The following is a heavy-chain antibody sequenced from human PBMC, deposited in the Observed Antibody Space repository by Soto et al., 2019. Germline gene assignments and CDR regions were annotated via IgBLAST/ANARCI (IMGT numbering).Heavy chain of an antibody. CDR2: INPDSDNT. Sequence: ASVKVSCKTAGYTFTNYDINWVRQAAGQGLEWMGWINPDSDNTGYAQKFQGRVTMTRDTSISTAYMELNSLRSEDTAVYYCARGRRSCTTTSCYLPPLFPYGMHFSCPAPMVTV. D-gene: IGHD2-2*01. CDR3: ARGRRSCTTTSCYLPPLFPYGMHF. J-gene: IGHJ6*02. CDR1: GYTFTNYD. V-gene: IGHV1-8*01.